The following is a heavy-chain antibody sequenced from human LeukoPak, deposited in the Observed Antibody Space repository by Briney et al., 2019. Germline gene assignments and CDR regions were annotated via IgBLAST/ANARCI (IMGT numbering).Heavy chain of an antibody. CDR2: IHTSGNT. V-gene: IGHV4-4*07. CDR3: ARDGFYGIALDY. Sequence: PSETLSLTCAVYGGSFSGYYWSWIRQPAGKGLEWVGRIHTSGNTNYNPSLKSRVTMSVDTSKNQFSLKLNSVTAADTAAYYCARDGFYGIALDYWGQGTLVTVSS. D-gene: IGHD2/OR15-2a*01. CDR1: GGSFSGYY. J-gene: IGHJ4*02.